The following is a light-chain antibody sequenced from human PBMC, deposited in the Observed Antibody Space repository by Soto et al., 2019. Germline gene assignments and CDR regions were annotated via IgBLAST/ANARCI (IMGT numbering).Light chain of an antibody. CDR3: QQYGSSPALT. CDR1: QSVSGSY. V-gene: IGKV3-20*01. Sequence: EIVLTQSPGTLSLSPGERATLSCRASQSVSGSYLAWYQQKPGQAPRLLIYGASSRATGIPDRFSGSGSGTHFTLTISRLEPEDFAVYYCQQYGSSPALTFGGGPKVEIK. J-gene: IGKJ4*01. CDR2: GAS.